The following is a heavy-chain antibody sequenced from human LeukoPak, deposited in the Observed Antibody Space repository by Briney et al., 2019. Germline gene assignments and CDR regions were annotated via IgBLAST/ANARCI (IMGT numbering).Heavy chain of an antibody. Sequence: EASVKVSCKASGYAFTSYGISWVRQAPGQGLEWMGWISAYNGNTTYAQKLQGRVTMTTDTSTSTAYMELRSLRSDDTAVYYCARDLIVGALYYYYGMDVWGQGTTVTVSS. CDR2: ISAYNGNT. D-gene: IGHD1-26*01. J-gene: IGHJ6*02. V-gene: IGHV1-18*01. CDR3: ARDLIVGALYYYYGMDV. CDR1: GYAFTSYG.